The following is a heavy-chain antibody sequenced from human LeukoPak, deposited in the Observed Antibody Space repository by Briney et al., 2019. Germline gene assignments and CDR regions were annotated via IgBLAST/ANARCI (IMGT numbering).Heavy chain of an antibody. CDR1: GDSISSYY. D-gene: IGHD2-2*01. J-gene: IGHJ4*02. V-gene: IGHV4-59*05. CDR3: ARLGDIVVVPADI. CDR2: IYYSGST. Sequence: SETLSLTCTVSGDSISSYYWSWIRQPPGKGLEWIGSIYYSGSTYYNPSLKSRVTISVDTSKNQFSLKLSSVTAADTAVYYCARLGDIVVVPADIWGQGTLVTVSS.